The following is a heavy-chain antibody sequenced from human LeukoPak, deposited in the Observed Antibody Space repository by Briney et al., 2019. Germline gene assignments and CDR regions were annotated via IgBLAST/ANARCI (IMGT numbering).Heavy chain of an antibody. CDR2: INPNSGGT. V-gene: IGHV1-2*02. D-gene: IGHD6-19*01. CDR3: ARPSYSSGWTDAFDI. CDR1: GYTFTGYY. Sequence: GASVKVSCKASGYTFTGYYMHWVRQAPGQGLEWMGWINPNSGGTNYAQKFQGRVTMTRDTSISTAYMELSRLRSDDTAVYYCARPSYSSGWTDAFDIWGQGTMVTVSS. J-gene: IGHJ3*02.